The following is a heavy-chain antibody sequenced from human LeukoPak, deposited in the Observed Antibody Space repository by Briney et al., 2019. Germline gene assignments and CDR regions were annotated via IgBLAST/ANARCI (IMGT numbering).Heavy chain of an antibody. V-gene: IGHV4-34*01. J-gene: IGHJ4*02. D-gene: IGHD6-6*01. CDR2: INHSGST. CDR3: ARGTLVGYSSSSGLRHFDY. Sequence: SETLSLTCAVYGGSFSGYYWSWIRQPPGKGLEWIGEINHSGSTNYNPSLKSRVTIPVDTSKNQFSLKLISVTAADTAVYYCARGTLVGYSSSSGLRHFDYWGQGTLVSVSS. CDR1: GGSFSGYY.